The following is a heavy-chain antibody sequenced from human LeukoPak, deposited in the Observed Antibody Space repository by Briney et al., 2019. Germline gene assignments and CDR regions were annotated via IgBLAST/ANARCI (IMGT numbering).Heavy chain of an antibody. CDR1: GGSISSSSYY. V-gene: IGHV4-39*01. J-gene: IGHJ6*03. D-gene: IGHD2-2*01. CDR3: ASIVVVPAAIPGYYYMDV. Sequence: SETLSLTCTVSGGSISSSSYYWGWIRQPPGKGLEWIGSIYYSGSTHYNPSLKSRVTISVDTSKNQFSLKLSSVTAADTAVYYCASIVVVPAAIPGYYYMDVWGKGTTVTVSS. CDR2: IYYSGST.